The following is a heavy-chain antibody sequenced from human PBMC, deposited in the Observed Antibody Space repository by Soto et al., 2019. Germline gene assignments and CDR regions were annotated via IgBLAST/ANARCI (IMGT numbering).Heavy chain of an antibody. Sequence: PGGSLRLSCAASGFTFSSYAMHWVRQAPGKGLEWVAVISYDGSNKYYADSVKGRFTISRDNSKNTLYLQMNSLRAEDTAVYYCARGMTTVTPIYLTPPYHFDYWGQGTLVTVYS. V-gene: IGHV3-30-3*01. D-gene: IGHD4-17*01. CDR2: ISYDGSNK. J-gene: IGHJ4*02. CDR3: ARGMTTVTPIYLTPPYHFDY. CDR1: GFTFSSYA.